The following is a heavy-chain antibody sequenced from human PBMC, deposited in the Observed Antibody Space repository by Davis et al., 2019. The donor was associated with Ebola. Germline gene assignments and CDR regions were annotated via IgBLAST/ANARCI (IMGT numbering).Heavy chain of an antibody. J-gene: IGHJ3*02. Sequence: GESLKISCAASGFTFSSYAMHWVRQAPGKGLEWVAVISYDGSNKYYADSVKGRFTISRDNSKNTLYLQMNSLRAEDTAVYYCARSLRITMIVVVIRDAFDIWGQGTMVTVSS. CDR1: GFTFSSYA. CDR3: ARSLRITMIVVVIRDAFDI. CDR2: ISYDGSNK. V-gene: IGHV3-30-3*01. D-gene: IGHD3-22*01.